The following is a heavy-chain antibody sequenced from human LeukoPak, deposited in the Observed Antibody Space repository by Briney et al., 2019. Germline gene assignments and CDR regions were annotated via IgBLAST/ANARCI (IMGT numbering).Heavy chain of an antibody. CDR3: ARVEEGLYVLRYFDLMDV. D-gene: IGHD3-9*01. CDR1: GFTFSSYA. Sequence: AGGSLRLSCAASGFTFSSYAMHWVRQAPDKGLEWVAVISYDGSNKYYADSVKGRFTISRDNSKNTLYLQMNSLRAEDTAVYYCARVEEGLYVLRYFDLMDVWGKGTTVTVSS. V-gene: IGHV3-30*04. CDR2: ISYDGSNK. J-gene: IGHJ6*04.